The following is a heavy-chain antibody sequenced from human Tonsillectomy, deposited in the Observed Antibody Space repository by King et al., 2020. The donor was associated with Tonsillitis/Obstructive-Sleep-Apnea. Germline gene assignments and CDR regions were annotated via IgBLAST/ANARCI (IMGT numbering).Heavy chain of an antibody. CDR2: ISSSGSTI. V-gene: IGHV3-11*01. J-gene: IGHJ6*03. CDR1: GFTFSDYY. CDR3: ARDGSSAYYDFWSGYSNYYYYMDV. Sequence: VQLVESGGGLVKPGGSLRLSCAASGFTFSDYYMSWIRQAPGKGLEWVSYISSSGSTIYYADSVKGRFTISRDNAKNSLYLQMNSLRAEDTAVYYCARDGSSAYYDFWSGYSNYYYYMDVWGKGTTVTVSS. D-gene: IGHD3-3*01.